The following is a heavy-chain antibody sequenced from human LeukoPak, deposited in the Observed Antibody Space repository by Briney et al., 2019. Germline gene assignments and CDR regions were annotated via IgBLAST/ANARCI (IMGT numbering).Heavy chain of an antibody. CDR2: IYTSGST. D-gene: IGHD5-18*01. Sequence: SETLSLTCAVSGGSISSYYWSWIRQPAGKGLEWIGRIYTSGSTNYNPSLKSRVTMSVDTSKNQFSLKLSSVTAADTAVYYCARDLGVSGYNYGPQYEGWFDPWGQGTLVTVSS. V-gene: IGHV4-4*07. J-gene: IGHJ5*02. CDR1: GGSISSYY. CDR3: ARDLGVSGYNYGPQYEGWFDP.